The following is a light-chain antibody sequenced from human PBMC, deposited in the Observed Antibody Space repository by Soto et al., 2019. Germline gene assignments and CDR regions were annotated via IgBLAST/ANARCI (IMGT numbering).Light chain of an antibody. J-gene: IGLJ2*01. CDR2: DVS. Sequence: QSALTQPRSVSGSPGQSVTISCTGTTSDVGSYNFVSWYQQHPGKAPKFMIYDVSRRPSGVPDRFSGSKSGNTASLTISGLQAEDEADYYCCSYAGNSVVFGGGTKLTVL. CDR1: TSDVGSYNF. CDR3: CSYAGNSVV. V-gene: IGLV2-11*01.